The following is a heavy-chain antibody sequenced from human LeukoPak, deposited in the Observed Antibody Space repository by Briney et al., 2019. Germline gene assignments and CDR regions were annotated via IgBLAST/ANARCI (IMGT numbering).Heavy chain of an antibody. J-gene: IGHJ3*02. CDR1: GFTFRSYA. V-gene: IGHV3-23*01. CDR2: ISGSGGST. CDR3: AKSFGSGGSYAFDI. D-gene: IGHD2-15*01. Sequence: GGSLRLSCAASGFTFRSYAMNWVRQAPGKGLEWVSVISGSGGSTYYADSVKGRFTISRDNSKNTLYLQMNSLRAEDTAVYYCAKSFGSGGSYAFDIWGQGTMVTVSS.